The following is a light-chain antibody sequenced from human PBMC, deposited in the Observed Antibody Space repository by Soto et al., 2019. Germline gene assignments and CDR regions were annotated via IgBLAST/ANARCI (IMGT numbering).Light chain of an antibody. CDR1: SSDVGRYDY. V-gene: IGLV2-11*01. CDR2: DVS. Sequence: QSVLTQPRSVSGSPGQLVTTSCTGTSSDVGRYDYVSWYQQHPGKAPKLIIYDVSERPSGVPDRFSGSKFGNTASLTISGLQAEDEADYSCCSFAGSYTYVFGTGTKVTVL. J-gene: IGLJ1*01. CDR3: CSFAGSYTYV.